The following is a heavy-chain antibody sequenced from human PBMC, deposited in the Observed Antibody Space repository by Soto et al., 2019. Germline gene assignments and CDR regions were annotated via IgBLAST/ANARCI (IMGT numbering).Heavy chain of an antibody. Sequence: ASVKVSCKASGFTFTSSAVHWVRQARGQRLEWIGWIVVGSGNTNYAQKFQERVTITRDMSTSTAYMELSSLRSEDTAVYYCAAGSGYGMDVWGQGTTVTVSS. V-gene: IGHV1-58*01. CDR2: IVVGSGNT. CDR1: GFTFTSSA. J-gene: IGHJ6*02. D-gene: IGHD3-10*01. CDR3: AAGSGYGMDV.